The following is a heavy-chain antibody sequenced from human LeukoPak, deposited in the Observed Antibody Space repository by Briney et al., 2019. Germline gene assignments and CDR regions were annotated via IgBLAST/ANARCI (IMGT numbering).Heavy chain of an antibody. CDR3: ARGDGAMGDFDY. J-gene: IGHJ4*02. V-gene: IGHV4-39*07. D-gene: IGHD5-18*01. CDR2: IFYSGNT. Sequence: SETLSLTCTVSGGSFSSRSGYYWAWIRQPPGKGLECIGSIFYSGNTYYNPSLKSRVTISVDTSKNQFSLKLSSVTAADTAVYYCARGDGAMGDFDYWGQGTLVTVSS. CDR1: GGSFSSRSGYY.